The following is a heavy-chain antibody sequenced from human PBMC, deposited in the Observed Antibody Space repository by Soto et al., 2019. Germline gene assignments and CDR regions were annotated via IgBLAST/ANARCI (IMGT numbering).Heavy chain of an antibody. CDR1: GFSLSSYW. D-gene: IGHD3-10*01. CDR3: ARLGPYASGTDSFRHNRFDP. J-gene: IGHJ5*02. Sequence: GGSLRLSCVASGFSLSSYWMNWVRQAPGKGLEWVANIKQDGSERNYVDSVKGQFTISRDNAKNSQYLQMNSLRVEDTAVYFCARLGPYASGTDSFRHNRFDPWGQGTLVTVSS. V-gene: IGHV3-7*01. CDR2: IKQDGSER.